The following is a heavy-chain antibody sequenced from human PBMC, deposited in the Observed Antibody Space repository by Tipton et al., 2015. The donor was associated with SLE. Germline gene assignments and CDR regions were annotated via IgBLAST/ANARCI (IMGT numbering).Heavy chain of an antibody. D-gene: IGHD5-24*01. Sequence: TLSLTCTVSDGSIGSISFQWDWIRQSPGKGLEWIGTISHSGDTHYNPSLKSRVTLSADTSQSQFSVKLTSVTAADTAVYYCARERVGMATRWAYYYYIDVWGKGTTVTVSS. V-gene: IGHV4-39*07. CDR2: ISHSGDT. CDR3: ARERVGMATRWAYYYYIDV. J-gene: IGHJ6*03. CDR1: DGSIGSISFQ.